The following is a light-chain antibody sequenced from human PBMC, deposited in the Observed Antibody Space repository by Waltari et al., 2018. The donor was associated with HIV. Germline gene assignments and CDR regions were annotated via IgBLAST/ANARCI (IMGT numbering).Light chain of an antibody. Sequence: QSVLTQPPSVSGAPGHRVTISCTGRSSNIGKGYAVPWYQRLPGTAPKLLIYGNNNRPSGVPDRFSGTKSATSASLAITGLQAEDEADYYCQSYDSSLSGWVFGGGTKLTVL. V-gene: IGLV1-40*01. CDR2: GNN. J-gene: IGLJ3*02. CDR3: QSYDSSLSGWV. CDR1: SSNIGKGYA.